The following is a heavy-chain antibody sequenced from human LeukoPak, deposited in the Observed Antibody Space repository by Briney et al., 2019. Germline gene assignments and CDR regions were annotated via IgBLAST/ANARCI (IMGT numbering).Heavy chain of an antibody. V-gene: IGHV1-24*01. CDR1: GYTLTELS. CDR2: FDPEDGET. D-gene: IGHD6-13*01. Sequence: GASVKVSCKVSGYTLTELSMHWVRQAPGKGLEWTGGFDPEDGETIYAQKFQGRATMTEDTSTDTAYMELSSLRSEDTAVYYCATGPIAAAGTGYFDLWGRDTLVTVSS. CDR3: ATGPIAAAGTGYFDL. J-gene: IGHJ2*01.